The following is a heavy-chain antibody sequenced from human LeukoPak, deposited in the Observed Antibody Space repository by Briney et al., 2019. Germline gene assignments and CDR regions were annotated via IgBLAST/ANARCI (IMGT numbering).Heavy chain of an antibody. CDR3: TRTLAARSFYFDY. D-gene: IGHD3-10*01. J-gene: IGHJ4*02. Sequence: PGGSLRLSCAASVFSFSTYWMSWVRQAPGKGLEWVANINQDGTERYLVDSVKGRFTISRDNGKNSAFLQMNSLRDEDTAVYYCTRTLAARSFYFDYWGPGTLVTVSS. CDR1: VFSFSTYW. CDR2: INQDGTER. V-gene: IGHV3-7*01.